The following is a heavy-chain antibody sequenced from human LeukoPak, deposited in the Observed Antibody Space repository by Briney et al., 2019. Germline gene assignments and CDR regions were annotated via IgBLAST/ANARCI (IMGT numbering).Heavy chain of an antibody. CDR1: GFTFSSYS. D-gene: IGHD5-24*01. Sequence: VKPGGSLRLSCAASGFTFSSYSMNWVRQAPGKGLEWVSSISSSSSYIYYADSVKGRFTISRDNAKNSLYLQMNSLRAEDTAVYYCARDRLRDGYNYLDYWGQGTLVTVSS. CDR2: ISSSSSYI. CDR3: ARDRLRDGYNYLDY. V-gene: IGHV3-21*01. J-gene: IGHJ4*02.